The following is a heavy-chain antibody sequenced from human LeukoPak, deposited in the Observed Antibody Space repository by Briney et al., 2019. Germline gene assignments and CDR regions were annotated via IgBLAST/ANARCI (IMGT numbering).Heavy chain of an antibody. D-gene: IGHD3-22*01. CDR1: GFTFSGYA. J-gene: IGHJ4*02. CDR3: ARSNYYDSSGWGPGY. CDR2: ISSNGGST. Sequence: GGSLRLSCAASGFTFSGYAMHWVRQAPGKGLEYVSAISSNGGSTYYANSVKGRFTISRDNSKNTLYLQMGSLRAEDMAVYYCARSNYYDSSGWGPGYWGQGTLVTVSS. V-gene: IGHV3-64*01.